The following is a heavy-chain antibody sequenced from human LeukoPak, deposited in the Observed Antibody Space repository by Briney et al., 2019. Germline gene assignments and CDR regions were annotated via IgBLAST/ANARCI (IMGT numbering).Heavy chain of an antibody. V-gene: IGHV4-59*01. CDR1: GGSISSYY. CDR3: AGAYYGGPTFDY. D-gene: IGHD4-23*01. Sequence: PSETLSLTCTVSGGSISSYYWSWIRQPPGKGLEWIGYIYYSGSTNYNPSLKSRVTISVDTSKNQFSLKLSSVTAADTAVYYCAGAYYGGPTFDYWGQGTLVTVSS. CDR2: IYYSGST. J-gene: IGHJ4*02.